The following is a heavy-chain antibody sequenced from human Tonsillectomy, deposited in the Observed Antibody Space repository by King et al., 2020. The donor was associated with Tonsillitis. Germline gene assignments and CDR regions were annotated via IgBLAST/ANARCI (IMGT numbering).Heavy chain of an antibody. D-gene: IGHD1-26*01. J-gene: IGHJ3*02. V-gene: IGHV4-4*07. Sequence: QLQESGPGLVKPSETLSLTCTVSGGSISSYYWSWIRQPAGKGLEWIGRIYTSGSTNYNPSLKSRVTMSVDTSKNQFSLKLSSVTAADTAVYYCASGWELLSAGDAFDIWGQGTMVTVSS. CDR1: GGSISSYY. CDR2: IYTSGST. CDR3: ASGWELLSAGDAFDI.